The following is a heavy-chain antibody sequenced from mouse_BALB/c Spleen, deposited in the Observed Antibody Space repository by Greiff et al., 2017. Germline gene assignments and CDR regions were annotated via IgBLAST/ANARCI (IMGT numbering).Heavy chain of an antibody. CDR3: AREGITSWFAY. CDR1: GFTFSDYY. CDR2: ISDGGSYT. J-gene: IGHJ3*01. Sequence: EVKVEESGGGLVKPGGSLKLSCAASGFTFSDYYMYWVRQTPEKRLEWVATISDGGSYTYYPDSVKGRFTISRDNAKNNLYLQMSSLKSEDTAMYYCAREGITSWFAYWGQGTLVTVSA. V-gene: IGHV5-4*02. D-gene: IGHD2-4*01.